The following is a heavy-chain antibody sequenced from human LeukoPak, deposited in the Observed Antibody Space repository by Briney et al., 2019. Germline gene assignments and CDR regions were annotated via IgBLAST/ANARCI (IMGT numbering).Heavy chain of an antibody. CDR2: IIPIFGTA. CDR1: GGTFSSYA. Sequence: SVKVSCKASGGTFSSYAISWVRQAPGQGLEWMGGIIPIFGTANYAQKFQGRVTITADESTSTAYMELSSLRSEDTAVYYCARPYSSSPDHYYYYGMDVWGQGTTVTVSS. J-gene: IGHJ6*02. D-gene: IGHD6-6*01. V-gene: IGHV1-69*13. CDR3: ARPYSSSPDHYYYYGMDV.